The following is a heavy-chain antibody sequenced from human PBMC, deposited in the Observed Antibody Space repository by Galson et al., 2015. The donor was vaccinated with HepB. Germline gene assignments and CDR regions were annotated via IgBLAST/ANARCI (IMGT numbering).Heavy chain of an antibody. V-gene: IGHV1-8*01. D-gene: IGHD2-15*01. CDR1: GYTFTSYD. CDR2: MNPNSGNT. J-gene: IGHJ6*03. Sequence: QSGAEVKNPGASVKVSCKASGYTFTSYDINWVRQATGQGLEWMGWMNPNSGNTGYAQKFQGRVTMTRNTSISTAYMELSSLRSEDTAVYYCARGLLRYYYHYMDVWGKGTTVTVSS. CDR3: ARGLLRYYYHYMDV.